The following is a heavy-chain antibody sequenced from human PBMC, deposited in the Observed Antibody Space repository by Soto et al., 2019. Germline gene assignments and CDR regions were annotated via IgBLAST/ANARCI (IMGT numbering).Heavy chain of an antibody. CDR2: INPRSGDT. J-gene: IGHJ5*02. V-gene: IGHV1-46*01. D-gene: IGHD1-26*01. CDR1: GNTFTRFY. Sequence: QVQLVQSGAEVKKPGASVNVSCKASGNTFTRFYIHWVRQAPGQGLEWMGIINPRSGDTTYAEKFQGRIPVTRDTSTSKVYMGLTSLRYEDTAIYYCARVALSGGGWLDPWGQGTLVTVSS. CDR3: ARVALSGGGWLDP.